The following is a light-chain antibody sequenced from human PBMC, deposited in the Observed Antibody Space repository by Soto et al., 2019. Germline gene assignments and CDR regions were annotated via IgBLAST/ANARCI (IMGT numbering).Light chain of an antibody. Sequence: QSALTQPASVSGSPGQSITISCTGTSSDVGGYSYVSWYQQHPGKAPKLMIYDVSNRPSGVSNRFSGSKSGNTASPTISGLQAEDEADYYCRSYTSSSTLYVFGTGTKVTVL. V-gene: IGLV2-14*01. J-gene: IGLJ1*01. CDR2: DVS. CDR1: SSDVGGYSY. CDR3: RSYTSSSTLYV.